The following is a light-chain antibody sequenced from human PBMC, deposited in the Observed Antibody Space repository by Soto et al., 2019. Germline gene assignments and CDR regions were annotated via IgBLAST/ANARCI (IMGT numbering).Light chain of an antibody. J-gene: IGKJ1*01. Sequence: EIVLTQSPGTLSLSPGERATLSCVASQSVTSNYLAWYQQKPGQAPRLLIHGASSRATGIPDRFSGSGSGTDFTLTISRLEPEDFAVYYCQQYGRPFGQGTKVDIK. CDR3: QQYGRP. V-gene: IGKV3-20*01. CDR1: QSVTSNY. CDR2: GAS.